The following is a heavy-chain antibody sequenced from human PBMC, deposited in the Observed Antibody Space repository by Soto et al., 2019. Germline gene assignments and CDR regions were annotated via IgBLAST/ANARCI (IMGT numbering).Heavy chain of an antibody. CDR1: GFIFSGSA. V-gene: IGHV3-73*02. J-gene: IGHJ6*01. D-gene: IGHD2-2*02. CDR2: IRRRANNFAT. Sequence: EVQLVESGGGLVQPGGSLKLSCAASGFIFSGSAIHWVRQASGKGLEWVGRIRRRANNFATSSAASVKGRFTFSRDDSKNTAYLQLNTLKPEDTAVYYCARGQGAAIGDYYYHGMDVWGQGTTVTVSS. CDR3: ARGQGAAIGDYYYHGMDV.